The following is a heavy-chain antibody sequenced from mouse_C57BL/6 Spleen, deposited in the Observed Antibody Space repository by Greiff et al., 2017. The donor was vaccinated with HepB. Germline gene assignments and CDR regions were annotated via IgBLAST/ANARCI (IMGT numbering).Heavy chain of an antibody. J-gene: IGHJ3*01. CDR1: GYTFTSYW. V-gene: IGHV1-52*01. D-gene: IGHD1-1*01. Sequence: QVQLQQPGAELVRPGSSVKLSCKASGYTFTSYWMHWVKQRPIQGLEWIGNIDPSDSETHYNQKFKDKATLTVDKSSSTAYMQLSSLTSEDSAVYYWARGYGSTAWFAYWGQGTLVTVSA. CDR2: IDPSDSET. CDR3: ARGYGSTAWFAY.